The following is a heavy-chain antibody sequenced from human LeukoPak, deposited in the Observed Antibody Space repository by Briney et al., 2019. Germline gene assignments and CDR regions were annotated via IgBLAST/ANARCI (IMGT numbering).Heavy chain of an antibody. CDR3: ASCSGGSCPRGFAY. CDR1: GGSFSGYY. V-gene: IGHV4-34*01. J-gene: IGHJ4*02. CDR2: INHSGST. Sequence: PSETLSLTCAVYGGSFSGYYWSWIRQPPGKGLEWIGEINHSGSTNYNPSLKSRVTTSVDTSKNQFSLKLSSVTAADTAVYYCASCSGGSCPRGFAYWGQGTLVTVSS. D-gene: IGHD2-15*01.